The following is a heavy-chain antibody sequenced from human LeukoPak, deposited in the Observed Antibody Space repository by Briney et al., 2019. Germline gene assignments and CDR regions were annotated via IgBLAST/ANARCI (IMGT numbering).Heavy chain of an antibody. CDR2: ISSSSSYI. CDR1: GFTFSSYS. V-gene: IGHV3-21*01. Sequence: GGSLRLSCAASGFTFSSYSMNWVRQAPGKGLEWVSSISSSSSYIYYADSVKGRFTISRDNSKNMIYLEMSSLKAEDTAVYYCAKERSLEIAVAGTVFDYWGQGTLVTVSS. D-gene: IGHD6-19*01. CDR3: AKERSLEIAVAGTVFDY. J-gene: IGHJ4*02.